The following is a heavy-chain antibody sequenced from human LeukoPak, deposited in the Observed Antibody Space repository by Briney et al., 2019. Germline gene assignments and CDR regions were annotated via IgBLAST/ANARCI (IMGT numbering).Heavy chain of an antibody. V-gene: IGHV1-69*04. CDR1: GGTFSSYA. CDR2: IIPILGIA. CDR3: ARDGYTDYYYYGMDV. J-gene: IGHJ6*02. Sequence: EASVKVSCKASGGTFSSYAISWVRQAPGQGLEWMGRIIPILGIANYAQKSQGRVTITADKSTSTAYMELSSLRSEDTAVYYCARDGYTDYYYYGMDVWGQGTTVTVSS. D-gene: IGHD5-24*01.